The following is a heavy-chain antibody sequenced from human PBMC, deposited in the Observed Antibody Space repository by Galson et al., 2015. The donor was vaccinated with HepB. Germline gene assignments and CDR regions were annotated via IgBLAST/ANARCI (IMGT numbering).Heavy chain of an antibody. V-gene: IGHV1-24*01. CDR1: GYSLTELA. D-gene: IGHD6-6*01. CDR2: FDPENGET. Sequence: SCKVSGYSLTELAMHWVRQTPGKGLEWMGGFDPENGETIYAQNFQGRVTMTEDTFTETAYMEVSSLRSEDTAVYYCATALPSIAGQYYFDCWGQGTLVTVSS. J-gene: IGHJ4*02. CDR3: ATALPSIAGQYYFDC.